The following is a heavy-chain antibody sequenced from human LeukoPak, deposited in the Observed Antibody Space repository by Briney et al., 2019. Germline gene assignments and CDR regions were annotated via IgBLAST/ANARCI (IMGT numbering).Heavy chain of an antibody. CDR3: ARSLTYYYDSSGYYRDY. J-gene: IGHJ4*02. V-gene: IGHV3-21*01. D-gene: IGHD3-22*01. CDR1: GFTFSSYS. CDR2: ISSSSSYI. Sequence: GGSLRLSCAASGFTFSSYSMNWVRQAPGKGLEWVSSISSSSSYIYYADSVKGRFTISRDNAKNSLYLQMNSLRAEDTAVYYCARSLTYYYDSSGYYRDYWGQGTLVTVSS.